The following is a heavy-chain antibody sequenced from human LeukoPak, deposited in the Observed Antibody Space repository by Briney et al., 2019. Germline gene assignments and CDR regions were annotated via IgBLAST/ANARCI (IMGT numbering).Heavy chain of an antibody. CDR1: GFTFRTYW. CDR2: INEDGSIT. V-gene: IGHV3-74*01. D-gene: IGHD1-26*01. Sequence: TGGSLRLSCAVSGFTFRTYWMHWVRQVPGEGLVWVSRINEDGSITNYADSVKGRFSISRDNAKNTLYLQMNSLRAEDTAVYYCGRDLGGRSGYWGQGTPVTVSS. CDR3: GRDLGGRSGY. J-gene: IGHJ4*02.